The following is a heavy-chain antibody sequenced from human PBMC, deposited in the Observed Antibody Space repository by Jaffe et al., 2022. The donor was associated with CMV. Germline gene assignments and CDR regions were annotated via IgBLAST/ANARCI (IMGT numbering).Heavy chain of an antibody. D-gene: IGHD3-22*01. Sequence: EVQLVESGGGLVQPGGSLRLSCATSGFTVSSNYMTWVRQAPGKGLEWVSVIYSGGSTYYGDSVKGRFTISRDNSKNTLYLQMNSLRAEDTAVYYCATTMIVAPYYMDVWGKGTTVTVSS. CDR3: ATTMIVAPYYMDV. CDR2: IYSGGST. CDR1: GFTVSSNY. J-gene: IGHJ6*03. V-gene: IGHV3-66*01.